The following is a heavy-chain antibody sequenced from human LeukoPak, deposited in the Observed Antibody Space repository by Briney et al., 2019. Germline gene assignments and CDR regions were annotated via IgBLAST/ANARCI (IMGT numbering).Heavy chain of an antibody. J-gene: IGHJ6*02. Sequence: SQTLSLTCTVSGGSISSGDYYWSWIRQPPGKGLEWIGYIYYSGSTYYNPSLKSRVTISVDTSKNQFSLKLSSVTAADTAVYHCAGQGSDYYYGMDVWGQGTTVTVSS. CDR3: AGQGSDYYYGMDV. CDR2: IYYSGST. CDR1: GGSISSGDYY. D-gene: IGHD1-26*01. V-gene: IGHV4-30-4*01.